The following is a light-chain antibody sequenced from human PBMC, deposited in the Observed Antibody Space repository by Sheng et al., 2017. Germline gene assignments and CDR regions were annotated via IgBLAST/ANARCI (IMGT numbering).Light chain of an antibody. CDR1: QSVSTY. Sequence: EIVLTQSPATLSLSPGERATLSCRTSQSVSTYLAWYQQQPGQAPRLLIYDASKRATGIPARFSGSGSGTDFTLTISSLEPEDFAVYYCQQRSTWLLTFGGGTRVEIK. J-gene: IGKJ4*01. CDR2: DAS. CDR3: QQRSTWLLT. V-gene: IGKV3-11*01.